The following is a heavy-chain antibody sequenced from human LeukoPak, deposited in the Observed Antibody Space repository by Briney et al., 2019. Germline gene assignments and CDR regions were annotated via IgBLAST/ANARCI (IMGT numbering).Heavy chain of an antibody. Sequence: SGPTLVNPTQALTLTCTFSGFSLSTSGMCVSWIRQPPGKALEWLARIDWDDDKYYSTSLKTRLTISKDPSKNQVVLTMTNMDPVDTATYYCARIGGGYRDYWGQGTLVTVSS. V-gene: IGHV2-70*11. CDR2: IDWDDDK. CDR1: GFSLSTSGMC. J-gene: IGHJ4*02. D-gene: IGHD3-16*02. CDR3: ARIGGGYRDY.